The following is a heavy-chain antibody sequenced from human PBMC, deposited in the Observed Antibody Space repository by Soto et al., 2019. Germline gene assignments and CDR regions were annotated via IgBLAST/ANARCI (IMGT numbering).Heavy chain of an antibody. V-gene: IGHV4-61*02. Sequence: SENLSLTCTVSGGTIRSSSYYGSWIRQPAGKGLEWIGRIYTSGSTNYNPSLKSRVTMSVDTSKNQFSLKLSSVTAADTDVYYGERACNSNRSYAKFDYWVQGTRV. J-gene: IGHJ4*02. CDR3: ERACNSNRSYAKFDY. CDR1: GGTIRSSSYY. CDR2: IYTSGST. D-gene: IGHD2-2*01.